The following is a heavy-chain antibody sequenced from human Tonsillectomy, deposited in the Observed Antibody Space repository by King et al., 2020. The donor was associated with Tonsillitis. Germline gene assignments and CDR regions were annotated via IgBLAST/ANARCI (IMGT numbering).Heavy chain of an antibody. Sequence: VQLVESGGGLVHPGGSLRLSCAASGFTFSSSVMSWVRPAPGKGLEWVSAISGSGGSTYYADSVEGRFTVSRDNSENTLYLQMSSLSPEDTAVYSCAKGRAYSSSWYGSDFDYWGQGILVTVSS. V-gene: IGHV3-23*04. CDR2: ISGSGGST. J-gene: IGHJ4*02. D-gene: IGHD6-13*01. CDR3: AKGRAYSSSWYGSDFDY. CDR1: GFTFSSSV.